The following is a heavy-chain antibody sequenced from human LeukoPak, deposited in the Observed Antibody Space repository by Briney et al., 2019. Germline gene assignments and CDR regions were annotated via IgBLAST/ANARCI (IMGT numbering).Heavy chain of an antibody. V-gene: IGHV3-74*01. CDR3: ARDLSEYGWFGELYY. D-gene: IGHD3-10*01. J-gene: IGHJ4*02. Sequence: PGGSLRLSCAASGFTFSSYWMHWVRQAPGKGLVWVSRINSDGSSTNYADSVKGRFTISRDNAKNTLYLQMNSLRAEDTAVYYRARDLSEYGWFGELYYWGQGTLVTVSS. CDR2: INSDGSST. CDR1: GFTFSSYW.